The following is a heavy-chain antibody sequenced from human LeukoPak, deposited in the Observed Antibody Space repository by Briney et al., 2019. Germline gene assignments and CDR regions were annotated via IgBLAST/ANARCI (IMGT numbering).Heavy chain of an antibody. CDR1: GGSINSYY. V-gene: IGHV4-4*07. D-gene: IGHD1-26*01. Sequence: SETLSLTCTISGGSINSYYWSWIRQPAGKGLEWIGRIYPSGSTNYNPSLKGRVTMSVDTSKNHFSLHLSSVTAADTAVYYCAKTSFGSGSFRFFDLWGRGAQVTVSS. CDR2: IYPSGST. CDR3: AKTSFGSGSFRFFDL. J-gene: IGHJ2*01.